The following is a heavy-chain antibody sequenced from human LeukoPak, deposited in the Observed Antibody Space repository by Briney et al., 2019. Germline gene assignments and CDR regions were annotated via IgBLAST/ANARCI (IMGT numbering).Heavy chain of an antibody. Sequence: GGSLRLSCTASGSTFSSYEMNWVRQAPGKGLEWVSYISSSGSTIYYADSVKGRFTISRDNAKNSLYLQMNSLRAEDTAVYYCAELGITMIGGVWGKGTTVTISS. J-gene: IGHJ6*04. D-gene: IGHD3-10*02. CDR2: ISSSGSTI. CDR1: GSTFSSYE. V-gene: IGHV3-48*03. CDR3: AELGITMIGGV.